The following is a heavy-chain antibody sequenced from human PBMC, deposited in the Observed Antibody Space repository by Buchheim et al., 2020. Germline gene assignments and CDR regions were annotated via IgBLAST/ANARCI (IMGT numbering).Heavy chain of an antibody. CDR3: VKGGWLDY. D-gene: IGHD6-19*01. CDR1: GFTFSSFD. V-gene: IGHV3-23*01. J-gene: IGHJ4*02. CDR2: ISGSGDNT. Sequence: EVQLLESGGGLEQPGGSLRLSCAASGFTFSSFDMNWVRQTPGKGLQWVSFISGSGDNTYYADSVKGRFTISRDNSKNTLYLQMNTLRAEDTALYYCVKGGWLDYWGQGTL.